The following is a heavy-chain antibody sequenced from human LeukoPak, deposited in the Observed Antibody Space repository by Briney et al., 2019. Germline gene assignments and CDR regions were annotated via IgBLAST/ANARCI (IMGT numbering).Heavy chain of an antibody. CDR1: GFTFSSHS. D-gene: IGHD1-14*01. J-gene: IGHJ6*02. CDR2: ISRSSSYI. V-gene: IGHV3-21*01. Sequence: GGSLRLSCAASGFTFSSHSMNWVRQAPGEGLEWVSPISRSSSYIYYADSVKGRFTISRDNAKNSLYLQMNSLRAEDTAVYYWARDASYGSKAHYYYGMDVWGQGTTVTVSS. CDR3: ARDASYGSKAHYYYGMDV.